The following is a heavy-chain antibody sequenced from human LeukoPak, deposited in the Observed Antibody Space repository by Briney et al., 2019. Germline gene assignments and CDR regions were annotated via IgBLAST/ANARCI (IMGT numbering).Heavy chain of an antibody. V-gene: IGHV4/OR15-8*02. J-gene: IGHJ4*02. CDR1: GVSISSGNW. D-gene: IGHD4-11*01. CDR3: ARAVRYSNHLFAGRYYFDY. Sequence: SETLSLTCAVYGVSISSGNWWTWVRQPPGKGLEWIGETHRSGDTKYNPSLNGRVTISMDNSKNQLSLKLSSVTAADTAVYYCARAVRYSNHLFAGRYYFDYWGQGTLVTVSS. CDR2: THRSGDT.